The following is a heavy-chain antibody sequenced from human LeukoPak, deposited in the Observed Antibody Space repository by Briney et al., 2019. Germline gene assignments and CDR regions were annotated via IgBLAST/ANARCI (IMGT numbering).Heavy chain of an antibody. CDR3: ATTSGYFYY. CDR2: INPSSGDT. V-gene: IGHV1-2*06. J-gene: IGHJ4*02. D-gene: IGHD1-26*01. Sequence: ASVKVSCKASGYTFTSYYMHWVRQAPGQGLEWMGRINPSSGDTNYAQNFQGRVTMTRDTSISTAYMELSRLRSDDTAVYYCATTSGYFYYWGQGTLVTVSS. CDR1: GYTFTSYY.